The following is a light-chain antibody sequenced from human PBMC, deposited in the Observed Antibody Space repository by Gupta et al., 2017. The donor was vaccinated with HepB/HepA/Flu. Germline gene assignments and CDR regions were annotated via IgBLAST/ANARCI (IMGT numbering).Light chain of an antibody. Sequence: EIVMIQSPDSLAVSLGERVTISCKSSQTVCATSNNKNFLAWYQQRPGQPPRLVISWSSTRESGVPDRFSGSGSGTDFTLTISSRQPEEVAVYYCQQYVSSPRTFGRGTKVDIK. CDR1: QTVCATSNNKNF. CDR3: QQYVSSPRT. V-gene: IGKV4-1*01. CDR2: WSS. J-gene: IGKJ4*01.